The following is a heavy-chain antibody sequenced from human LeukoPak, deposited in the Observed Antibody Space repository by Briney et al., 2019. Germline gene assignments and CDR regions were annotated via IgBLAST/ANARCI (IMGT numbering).Heavy chain of an antibody. J-gene: IGHJ4*02. V-gene: IGHV3-53*01. CDR2: IYSGGST. Sequence: PGGSLRLSCAASGFTVSSNYMSWVRQAPGKGLEWVSVIYSGGSTYYADSVKGRFTISRDNSKNTLYLQMNSLSAEDTAVYYCARDPAGSYVYWGQGTLVTVSS. CDR3: ARDPAGSYVY. CDR1: GFTVSSNY. D-gene: IGHD1-26*01.